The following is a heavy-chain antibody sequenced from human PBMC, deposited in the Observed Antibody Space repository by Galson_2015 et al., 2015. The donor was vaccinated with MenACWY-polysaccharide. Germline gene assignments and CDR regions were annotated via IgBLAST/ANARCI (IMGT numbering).Heavy chain of an antibody. CDR3: AREGSRIVFHAFDT. Sequence: SLRLSCAASGFNFSIYVMTWVRQAPGKGLEWVSAISSGSDTTYYTDSVKGRFTISRDDSKDTVHLQMDSLRAEDTALYYCAREGSRIVFHAFDTWGQGTMVIVSS. J-gene: IGHJ3*02. CDR1: GFNFSIYV. CDR2: ISSGSDTT. D-gene: IGHD3-10*02. V-gene: IGHV3-23*01.